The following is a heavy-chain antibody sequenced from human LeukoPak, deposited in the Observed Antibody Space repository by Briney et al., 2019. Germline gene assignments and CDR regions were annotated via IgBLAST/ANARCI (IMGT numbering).Heavy chain of an antibody. CDR2: LYASGFT. CDR3: ARFASSVSPHPVDY. CDR1: GYSGTTNY. V-gene: IGHV3-66*01. J-gene: IGHJ4*02. D-gene: IGHD3-22*01. Sequence: PGGSLRLSCAASGYSGTTNYMIWVRQAPGKGLEWVALLYASGFTQYADSVKGRFTNYRDSSKNTLYLQMDNLRMEDTAVYYCARFASSVSPHPVDYWGEETLVTVSS.